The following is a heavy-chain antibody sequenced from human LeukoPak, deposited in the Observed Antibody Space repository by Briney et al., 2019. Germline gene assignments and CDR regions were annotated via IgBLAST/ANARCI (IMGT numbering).Heavy chain of an antibody. Sequence: PSETLSLTCIVSGGSISAYYWSWIRPTAGKGREWIGRFYSSGTTNYNPSLESPVTMSVDTSNNQFSLKLTSVCAADTAVYYCARGSAYDHASGWFGPWGQGTLVTVSS. CDR3: ARGSAYDHASGWFGP. J-gene: IGHJ5*02. CDR2: FYSSGTT. D-gene: IGHD3-10*01. V-gene: IGHV4-4*07. CDR1: GGSISAYY.